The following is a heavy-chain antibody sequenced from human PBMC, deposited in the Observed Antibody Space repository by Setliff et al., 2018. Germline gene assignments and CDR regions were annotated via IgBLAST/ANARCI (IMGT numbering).Heavy chain of an antibody. CDR1: VSTFRDFG. D-gene: IGHD7-27*01. Sequence: RLSCAASVSTFRDFGMHWVRQAPGKGLQWVAFIRFDESNKFYLESVRGRFSISRDNSKNTVYLQMNSLRVEDTAVYHCAKEGMRYWGSPGYMDVWGKGTTVTVSS. V-gene: IGHV3-30*02. CDR3: AKEGMRYWGSPGYMDV. CDR2: IRFDESNK. J-gene: IGHJ6*03.